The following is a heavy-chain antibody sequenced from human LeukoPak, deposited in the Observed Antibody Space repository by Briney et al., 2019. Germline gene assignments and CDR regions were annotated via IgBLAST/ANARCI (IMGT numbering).Heavy chain of an antibody. D-gene: IGHD3-16*01. J-gene: IGHJ4*02. V-gene: IGHV3-30*03. CDR3: ATDMTATGGLGY. Sequence: GRSLRLSCAASGFTFSSYGMHWVRQAPGKGLEWVAVISNDGSNKYYADSVKGRFTISRDNAKNSLYLQMNGLRAEDTAVYYCATDMTATGGLGYWGQGTLVTVSS. CDR1: GFTFSSYG. CDR2: ISNDGSNK.